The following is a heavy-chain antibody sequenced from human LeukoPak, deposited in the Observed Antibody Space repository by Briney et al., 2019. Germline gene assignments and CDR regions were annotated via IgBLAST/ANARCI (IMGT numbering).Heavy chain of an antibody. CDR1: GGSFSGYY. CDR2: INHSGST. V-gene: IGHV4-34*01. Sequence: PSETLSLTCAVYGGSFSGYYWTWIRQPPGKGLEWIGEINHSGSTNYNPSLKSRVTISVDTSKNQFSLKLSSVTAAHTAGYYCARGFGYGDYAVDYWGQGTLVTVSS. D-gene: IGHD4-17*01. J-gene: IGHJ4*02. CDR3: ARGFGYGDYAVDY.